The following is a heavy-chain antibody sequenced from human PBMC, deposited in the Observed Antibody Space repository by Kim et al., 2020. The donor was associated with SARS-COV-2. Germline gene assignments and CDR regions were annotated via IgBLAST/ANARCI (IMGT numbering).Heavy chain of an antibody. CDR3: ARGNYGFDY. Sequence: GSTTNYADSVKCRFTVSRDNAKNTLYLQMNSLRDEDTAVYYCARGNYGFDYWGQGTLVTVSS. V-gene: IGHV3-74*01. J-gene: IGHJ4*02. CDR2: GSTT. D-gene: IGHD3-16*01.